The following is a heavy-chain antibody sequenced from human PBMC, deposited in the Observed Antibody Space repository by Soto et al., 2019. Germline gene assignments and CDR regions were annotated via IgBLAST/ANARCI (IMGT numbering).Heavy chain of an antibody. CDR2: IYYSGST. D-gene: IGHD2-15*01. Sequence: SETLSLTCTVSGGSVSSGSYYWSWIRQPPGKGLEWIGYIYYSGSTNYNPSLKSRVTISVDTSKNQFSLKLSSVTAADTAVYYCARDLRIAATDYYYYYGMDVWGQGTTVTVSS. CDR3: ARDLRIAATDYYYYYGMDV. V-gene: IGHV4-61*01. J-gene: IGHJ6*02. CDR1: GGSVSSGSYY.